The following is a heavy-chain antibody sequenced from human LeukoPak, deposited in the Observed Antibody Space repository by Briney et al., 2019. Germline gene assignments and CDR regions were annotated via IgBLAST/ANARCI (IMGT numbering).Heavy chain of an antibody. J-gene: IGHJ3*01. Sequence: GGSLRLSCAASGFSFSDYAMHWVRQAPGKGLEWVAVISIDGSRQHYADSVQGRFTIPRDNSKNTLYLQMNSLRPEDTAVYYCATDDALDQWGQGTMVTVSS. CDR1: GFSFSDYA. V-gene: IGHV3-30*04. CDR3: ATDDALDQ. CDR2: ISIDGSRQ.